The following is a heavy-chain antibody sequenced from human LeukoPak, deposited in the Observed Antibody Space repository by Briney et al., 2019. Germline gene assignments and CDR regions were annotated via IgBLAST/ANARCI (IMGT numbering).Heavy chain of an antibody. V-gene: IGHV1-2*02. J-gene: IGHJ4*02. CDR1: GYTFTGYF. CDR2: INPNSGGT. CDR3: ARVAEDCSSTSCYAGVDY. D-gene: IGHD2-2*01. Sequence: ASVKVSCKASGYTFTGYFMHWVRQAPGQGLEWMGWINPNSGGTSYLQNFQGRVTMTRDTSISTAYMDLSRLRSDDTAVYYCARVAEDCSSTSCYAGVDYWGQGTLVTVSS.